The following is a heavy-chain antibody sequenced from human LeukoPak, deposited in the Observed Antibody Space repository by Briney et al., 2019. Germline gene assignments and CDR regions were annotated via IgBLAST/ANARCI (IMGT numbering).Heavy chain of an antibody. Sequence: GASVKVSCKASGYTFTSYGISWVRQAPGQGLEWMGWISAYNGNTNYAQKLQGRVTMTTDTSTSTAYMELRSLRSDDTAIYYCAKFRAPGGSPYYYGMDVWGQGTTVTVSS. CDR2: ISAYNGNT. D-gene: IGHD2-15*01. CDR1: GYTFTSYG. J-gene: IGHJ6*02. V-gene: IGHV1-18*04. CDR3: AKFRAPGGSPYYYGMDV.